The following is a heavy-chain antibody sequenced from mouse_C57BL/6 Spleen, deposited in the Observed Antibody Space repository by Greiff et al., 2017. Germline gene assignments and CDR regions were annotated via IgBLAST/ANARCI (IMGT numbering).Heavy chain of an antibody. V-gene: IGHV2-6-1*01. D-gene: IGHD1-1*01. Sequence: QVQLKQSGPGLVAPSQSLSITCTVSGFSLTSYGVHWVRQPPGKGLEWLVVIWSDGSTTYNSALKSRLSISKDNSKSQVFVKMNSLQTDDTAMYYCARHEDITTVDYAMAYWGQGTSVTVSA. CDR2: IWSDGST. CDR3: ARHEDITTVDYAMAY. CDR1: GFSLTSYG. J-gene: IGHJ4*01.